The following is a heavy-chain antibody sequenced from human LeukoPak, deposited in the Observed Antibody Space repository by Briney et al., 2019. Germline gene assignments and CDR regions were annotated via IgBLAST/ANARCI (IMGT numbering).Heavy chain of an antibody. Sequence: GASVNVSCKASGYTFTGYYMHWVRQAPGQGLEWMGWINPNSGGTNYAQKFQGRVTMTRDTSISTAYMELSRLRSDDTAVYYCARDLGIAAAENWFDPWGQGTLVTVSS. CDR1: GYTFTGYY. CDR2: INPNSGGT. J-gene: IGHJ5*02. D-gene: IGHD6-13*01. CDR3: ARDLGIAAAENWFDP. V-gene: IGHV1-2*02.